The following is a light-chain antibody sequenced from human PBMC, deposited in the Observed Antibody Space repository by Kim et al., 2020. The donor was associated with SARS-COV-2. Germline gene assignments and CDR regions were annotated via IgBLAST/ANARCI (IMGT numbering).Light chain of an antibody. CDR2: GAY. CDR1: QSVGSN. J-gene: IGKJ2*01. CDR3: QQYNRWPPYI. V-gene: IGKV3-15*01. Sequence: EIVMTQSPATLSVSPGESATLSCRASQSVGSNLAWYQQRPGQAPRLLISGAYTRATGVPARFSGSGSGTEFTLTISSPQSEDFAVYYCQQYNRWPPYIFGQGTKLEI.